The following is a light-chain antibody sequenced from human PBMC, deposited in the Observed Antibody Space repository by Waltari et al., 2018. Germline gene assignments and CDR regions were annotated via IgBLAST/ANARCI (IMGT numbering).Light chain of an antibody. V-gene: IGKV4-1*01. Sequence: DIVLTQSPDSQAVSLGERATINCTSRPRILDSFNNKDRLAWYQQKPGQAPKMLFYWASMREIGVPDRFRASGSGTDFTLTISSLQAEDVALYYCQQHYGFPDTFGQGTKLEIK. CDR2: WAS. J-gene: IGKJ2*01. CDR1: PRILDSFNNKDR. CDR3: QQHYGFPDT.